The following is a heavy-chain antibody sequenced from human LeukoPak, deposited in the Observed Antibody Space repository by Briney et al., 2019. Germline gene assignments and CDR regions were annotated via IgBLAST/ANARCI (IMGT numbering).Heavy chain of an antibody. CDR3: ARCSSSRSSGSDF. V-gene: IGHV1-18*01. CDR1: GYTFISYG. Sequence: ASVKVSCKTSGYTFISYGVTWVRQAPGQGLEWMGWINPYNGNTHYAGYLQGRVTLTTDTSTGAAYMELTSLRSDDTAIYYCARCSSSRSSGSDFWGQGTLVTVSS. D-gene: IGHD6-13*01. CDR2: INPYNGNT. J-gene: IGHJ4*02.